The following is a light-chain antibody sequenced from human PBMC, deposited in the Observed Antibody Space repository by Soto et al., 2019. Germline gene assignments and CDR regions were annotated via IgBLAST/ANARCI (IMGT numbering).Light chain of an antibody. CDR3: CSYAGNFILV. CDR2: DVT. Sequence: QSALTQPRSVSGSPGQSLTIACTEASSDVGGYNYVSWYQQYPGKAPKLMIYDVTKRPSGVPDRFSGSKSGNTASLTISGLQAADEADYYCCSYAGNFILVFGGGTKLTVL. J-gene: IGLJ2*01. V-gene: IGLV2-11*01. CDR1: SSDVGGYNY.